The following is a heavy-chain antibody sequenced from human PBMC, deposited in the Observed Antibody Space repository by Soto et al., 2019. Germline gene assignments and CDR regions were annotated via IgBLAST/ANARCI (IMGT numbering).Heavy chain of an antibody. J-gene: IGHJ4*02. CDR1: GFTFSSYS. V-gene: IGHV3-23*01. D-gene: IGHD3-10*01. CDR2: FRSGGDDDTT. Sequence: GGSLRLSCAASGFTFSSYSMSWVRQAPGKGLEWVSGFRSGGDDDTTYYADSVRGRFTISRDNSKNILFLQMNSLRAEDTAIYYCAKKVNSGSGSQFFDYWGQGTLVTVSS. CDR3: AKKVNSGSGSQFFDY.